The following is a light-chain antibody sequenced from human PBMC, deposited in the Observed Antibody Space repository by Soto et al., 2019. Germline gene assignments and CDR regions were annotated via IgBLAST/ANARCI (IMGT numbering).Light chain of an antibody. CDR3: SSYAASNNFYFV. V-gene: IGLV2-8*01. J-gene: IGLJ3*02. CDR2: EVT. CDR1: SSDVGGYNY. Sequence: QSALTQPPSASGSPGQSVTISCTGTSSDVGGYNYVSWYQQYPGRAPKLMIYEVTKRPSGVPDRFSGSKSGNTASLTVSGRQAEVEADYYCSSYAASNNFYFVFGGGTKLTVL.